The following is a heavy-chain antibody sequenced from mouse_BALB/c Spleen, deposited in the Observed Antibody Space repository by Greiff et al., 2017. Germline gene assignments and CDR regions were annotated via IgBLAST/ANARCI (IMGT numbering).Heavy chain of an antibody. CDR3: ARGLYYDYAGAMDY. J-gene: IGHJ4*01. V-gene: IGHV5-6-5*01. D-gene: IGHD2-4*01. Sequence: DVQLVESGGGLVKPGGSLKLSCAASGFTFSSYAMSWVRQTPEKRLEWVASISSGGSTYYPDSVKGRFTISRDNARNILYLQMSSLRSEDTAMYYCARGLYYDYAGAMDYWGQGTSVTVSS. CDR1: GFTFSSYA. CDR2: ISSGGST.